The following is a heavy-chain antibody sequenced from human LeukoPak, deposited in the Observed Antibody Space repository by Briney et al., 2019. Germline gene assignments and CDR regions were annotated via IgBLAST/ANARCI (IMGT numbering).Heavy chain of an antibody. J-gene: IGHJ4*02. CDR3: TRDGYYDSSGYYWYYFDY. CDR2: IIPIFGTA. Sequence: VKVSCKASGGTFSSYAISWVRQAPGQGLEWMGGIIPIFGTANYAQKLQGRVTITADESTSTAYMELSSLRSEDTAVYYCTRDGYYDSSGYYWYYFDYWGQGTLVTVSS. CDR1: GGTFSSYA. D-gene: IGHD3-22*01. V-gene: IGHV1-69*13.